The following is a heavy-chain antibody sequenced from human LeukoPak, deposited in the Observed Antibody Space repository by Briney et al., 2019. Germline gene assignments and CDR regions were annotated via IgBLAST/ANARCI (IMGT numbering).Heavy chain of an antibody. CDR2: ISGSGDNR. CDR3: AKNPLVSGTIYFDS. CDR1: GFIFSSHA. V-gene: IGHV3-23*01. D-gene: IGHD6-19*01. Sequence: PGGSLRLSCAASGFIFSSHAMSWVRQAPGKGLEWVSSISGSGDNRNYADSVKGRFTISRDNSKSTLYLEMNSLRAEDTAIYYCAKNPLVSGTIYFDSWGQGTLLTVSS. J-gene: IGHJ4*02.